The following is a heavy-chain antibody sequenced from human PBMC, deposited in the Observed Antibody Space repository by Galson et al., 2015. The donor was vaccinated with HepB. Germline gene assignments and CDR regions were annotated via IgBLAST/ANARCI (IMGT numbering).Heavy chain of an antibody. V-gene: IGHV5-51*03. CDR2: IYPGDSDT. J-gene: IGHJ6*02. Sequence: QSGAEVKKPGESLKISCKGSGYSFTSYWIGWVRQMPGKGLEWMGIIYPGDSDTRYSPSFQGQVTISADKSISTAYLQWSSLKASDTAMYYCARPPHYDSSGARYGMDVWGLGTTVTVSS. D-gene: IGHD3-22*01. CDR1: GYSFTSYW. CDR3: ARPPHYDSSGARYGMDV.